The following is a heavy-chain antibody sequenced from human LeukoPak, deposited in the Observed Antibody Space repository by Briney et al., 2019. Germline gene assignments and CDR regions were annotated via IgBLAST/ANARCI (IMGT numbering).Heavy chain of an antibody. V-gene: IGHV3-23*01. CDR3: AIRSRHYFDY. CDR2: ISGSGGAT. Sequence: PGGSLRLSCAASGFTFSSYAMSWVRQAPGKGLEWVSAISGSGGATNYADSVKGRLTIPRDNSKNTLYLQMNSLRAEDTAVYSCAIRSRHYFDYWCQGTLVTVSS. D-gene: IGHD1-14*01. J-gene: IGHJ4*02. CDR1: GFTFSSYA.